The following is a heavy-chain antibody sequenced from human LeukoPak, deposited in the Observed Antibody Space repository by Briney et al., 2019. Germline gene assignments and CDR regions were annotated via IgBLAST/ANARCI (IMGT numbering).Heavy chain of an antibody. CDR3: AKSHSVAQRGYFDY. Sequence: GGSLRLSCAASGFSVNTYNMKWVRQAPGKGLEWVSTISDSGGSTYYADSVKGRFTISRDNSKDTLYVQMNNLRAEVAAVYYCAKSHSVAQRGYFDYWGQGTLVTVSS. CDR1: GFSVNTYN. D-gene: IGHD2-15*01. V-gene: IGHV3-23*01. CDR2: ISDSGGST. J-gene: IGHJ4*02.